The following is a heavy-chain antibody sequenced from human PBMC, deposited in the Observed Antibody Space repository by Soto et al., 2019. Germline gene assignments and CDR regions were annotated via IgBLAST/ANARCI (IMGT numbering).Heavy chain of an antibody. CDR1: GGTFSSYA. Sequence: EASVKVSCKASGGTFSSYAISWVRQAPGQGLEWMGGIIPIFGTANYAQKFQGRVTITADESTSTAYMELSSLRSEDTAVYYCARGLYGEHYGMDVWGQGTTVTVSS. D-gene: IGHD4-17*01. V-gene: IGHV1-69*13. J-gene: IGHJ6*02. CDR2: IIPIFGTA. CDR3: ARGLYGEHYGMDV.